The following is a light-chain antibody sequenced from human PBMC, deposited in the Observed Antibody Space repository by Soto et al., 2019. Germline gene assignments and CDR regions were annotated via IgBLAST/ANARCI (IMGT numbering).Light chain of an antibody. CDR2: AAS. CDR1: QSISSY. CDR3: QQSYRTPYT. V-gene: IGKV1-39*01. J-gene: IGKJ2*01. Sequence: DIPMTQSPSSLSASVGDRVTITCRASQSISSYLNWYQQKPGKAPKLLIYAASSLQSGVPSRFSGSGSGTDLPLTISSLQPEDFATYYCQQSYRTPYTLGRGTKLELK.